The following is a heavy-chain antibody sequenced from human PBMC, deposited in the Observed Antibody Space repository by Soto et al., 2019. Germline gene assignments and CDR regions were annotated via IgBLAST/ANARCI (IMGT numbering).Heavy chain of an antibody. CDR3: ARDPASYSGSRMGFDI. D-gene: IGHD1-26*01. Sequence: QVQLVESGGGVVQPGRSLRLSCAASGFTFSSYGMHWVRQAPGKGLEWVAVIWYDGSNKYYADSVKGRFTISRDNSKNTLYLQMNSLRAEDTAVYYCARDPASYSGSRMGFDIWGQGTMVTVSS. V-gene: IGHV3-33*01. CDR2: IWYDGSNK. J-gene: IGHJ3*02. CDR1: GFTFSSYG.